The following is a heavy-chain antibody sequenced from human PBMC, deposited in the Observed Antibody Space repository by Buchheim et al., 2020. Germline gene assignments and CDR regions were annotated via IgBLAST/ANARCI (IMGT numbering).Heavy chain of an antibody. CDR2: IYYSGTT. V-gene: IGHV4-39*01. CDR3: ARQWASGSYVY. D-gene: IGHD3-16*01. Sequence: QVQLQESGPGLVKPSETLSLTCTVSGVSISSSSDYWAWIRQPPGNGLEWIATIYYSGTTYYNPSLESRVTISVDTSKNQFSLKMNSVSAAETAVYYCARQWASGSYVYWGQGTL. J-gene: IGHJ4*02. CDR1: GVSISSSSDY.